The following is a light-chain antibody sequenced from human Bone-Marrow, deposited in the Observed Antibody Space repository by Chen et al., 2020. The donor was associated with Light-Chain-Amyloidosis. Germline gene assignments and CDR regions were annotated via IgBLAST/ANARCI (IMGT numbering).Light chain of an antibody. CDR2: WAS. Sequence: IVMTQSPDSLAVSLGERATINCKSSQSVLYSSNNKNYLAWYQQKPGQPPKLLIHWASTRESGVPDRFSGSGSGTDFTLTISSLQAEDVAVYYCQQYYNTLTFGPGTKVNIK. CDR1: QSVLYSSNNKNY. V-gene: IGKV4-1*01. CDR3: QQYYNTLT. J-gene: IGKJ3*01.